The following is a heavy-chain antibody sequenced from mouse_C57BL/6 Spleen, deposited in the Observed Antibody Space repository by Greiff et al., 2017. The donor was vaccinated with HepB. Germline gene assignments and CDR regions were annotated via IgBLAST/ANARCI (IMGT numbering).Heavy chain of an antibody. CDR3: ARNLLPYAMDY. Sequence: QVQLQQSGAELMKPGASVKLSCKATGYTFTGYWIEWVKQRPGHGLEWIGEILPGSGSTNYNEKFKGKATFTADTSSNTAYMQLSSLTTEDSAIYYCARNLLPYAMDYWGQGTSVTVSS. CDR1: GYTFTGYW. V-gene: IGHV1-9*01. J-gene: IGHJ4*01. CDR2: ILPGSGST. D-gene: IGHD2-10*01.